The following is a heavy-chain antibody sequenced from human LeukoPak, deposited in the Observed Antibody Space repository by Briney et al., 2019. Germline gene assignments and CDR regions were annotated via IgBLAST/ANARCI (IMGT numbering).Heavy chain of an antibody. CDR3: AREPLFDTPGIAAAGPEYYFDY. V-gene: IGHV4-39*07. Sequence: SETLSLTCTVSGGSISSSSYYWGWIRPPPGKGLEWIGSIYYSRSTYYNPSHKSLVTITVNTSKNQSSLKLSSVTAADTAVYYCAREPLFDTPGIAAAGPEYYFDYWGQGTLVTVSS. CDR1: GGSISSSSYY. CDR2: IYYSRST. J-gene: IGHJ4*02. D-gene: IGHD6-13*01.